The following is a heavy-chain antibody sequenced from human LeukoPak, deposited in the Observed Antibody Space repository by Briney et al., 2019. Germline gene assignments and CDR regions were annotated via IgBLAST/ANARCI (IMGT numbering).Heavy chain of an antibody. CDR1: GASISPDY. D-gene: IGHD2-15*01. Sequence: SETLSLTCTVSGASISPDYWSWIRQPPWKGLEWIGYIYHSGSTNYNPSLKSRVTISVDTSKNQFSLKLSSVTAADTAVYYCARHEETCSGGFCFLDYFDPWGQGTLVTVSS. V-gene: IGHV4-59*08. CDR3: ARHEETCSGGFCFLDYFDP. J-gene: IGHJ4*02. CDR2: IYHSGST.